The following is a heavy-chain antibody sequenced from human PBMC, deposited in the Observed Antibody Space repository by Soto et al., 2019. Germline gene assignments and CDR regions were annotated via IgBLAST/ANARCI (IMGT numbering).Heavy chain of an antibody. CDR3: AKDRLYCSSTSCYTGGYYYYYGMDV. D-gene: IGHD2-2*02. CDR2: ISYDGSNK. J-gene: IGHJ6*02. CDR1: GFTFSSYG. V-gene: IGHV3-30*18. Sequence: PGGSLRLSCAASGFTFSSYGMHWVRQAPGKGLEWVAVISYDGSNKYYADSVKGRFTISRDNSKNTLYLQMNSLRAEDTAVYYCAKDRLYCSSTSCYTGGYYYYYGMDVWGQGTTVTVS.